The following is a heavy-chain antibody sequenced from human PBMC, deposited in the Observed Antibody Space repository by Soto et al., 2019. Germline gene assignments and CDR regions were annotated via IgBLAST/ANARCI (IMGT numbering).Heavy chain of an antibody. J-gene: IGHJ4*02. CDR1: GGTFSSYT. Sequence: QVQLVQSGAEVKKPGSSVKVSCKASGGTFSSYTISWVRQAPGQGLEWMGRIIPILGIANYAQKFQGRVTITADKSTSTAYMELRSLRSEDMALYYCASYYDSSGSPFDYWGQGTLVTVSS. CDR2: IIPILGIA. D-gene: IGHD3-22*01. CDR3: ASYYDSSGSPFDY. V-gene: IGHV1-69*02.